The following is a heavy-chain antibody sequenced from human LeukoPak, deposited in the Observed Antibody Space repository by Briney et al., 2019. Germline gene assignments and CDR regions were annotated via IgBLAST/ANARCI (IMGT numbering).Heavy chain of an antibody. CDR3: AKDDSNGYYYFEMDY. D-gene: IGHD3-22*01. CDR1: GFTFSSYA. CDR2: ISGSGGST. V-gene: IGHV3-23*01. J-gene: IGHJ4*02. Sequence: GGSLRLSCAASGFTFSSYAMSWVRQAPGKGLEWVSAISGSGGSTYYADSVKGRFTISRDNSKNTLYLQMNSLRAEDTAVYYCAKDDSNGYYYFEMDYWGQGTLVTVSS.